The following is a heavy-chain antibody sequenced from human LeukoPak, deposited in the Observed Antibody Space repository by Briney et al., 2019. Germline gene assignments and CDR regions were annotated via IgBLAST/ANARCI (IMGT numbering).Heavy chain of an antibody. CDR3: ARGCGY. Sequence: SETLSLTCAVYGGSFSGYYWSWIRQPPGKGLEWIGEINHSGSTNYNPSLKSRVTISVDTSKNQFSLKLSSVTAADTAVYYCARGCGYWGQGALVTVSS. CDR2: INHSGST. J-gene: IGHJ4*02. V-gene: IGHV4-34*01. CDR1: GGSFSGYY.